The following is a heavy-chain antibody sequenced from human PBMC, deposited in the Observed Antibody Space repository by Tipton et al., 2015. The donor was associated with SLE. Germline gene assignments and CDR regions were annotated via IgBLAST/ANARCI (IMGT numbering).Heavy chain of an antibody. CDR1: GGSFSGHY. CDR3: ARYYCTTTRCYYFDY. V-gene: IGHV4-59*11. J-gene: IGHJ4*02. Sequence: TLSLTCTVSGGSFSGHYWSWIRQSTGRGLEWIGYLYYTGITDYNPSLKSRGTISVDTTKNQFSLKLRSVTAADTAVYFCARYYCTTTRCYYFDYWSRGTLVTVSS. CDR2: LYYTGIT. D-gene: IGHD2-2*01.